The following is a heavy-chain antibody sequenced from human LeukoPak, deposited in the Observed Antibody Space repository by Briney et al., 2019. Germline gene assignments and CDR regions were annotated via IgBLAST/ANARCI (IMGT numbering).Heavy chain of an antibody. J-gene: IGHJ4*02. D-gene: IGHD1-20*01. CDR3: AKSRHPSNWNDGAFFDY. CDR1: KFTFSSYG. CDR2: ISYDGSNK. V-gene: IGHV3-30*18. Sequence: GGSLRLSCAASKFTFSSYGMHWVRQAPGKGLEWVAVISYDGSNKYYADSLRGRFTISRDNSKNTLYLHMDSLRAEDTAVYYCAKSRHPSNWNDGAFFDYWGQGTLVTVSS.